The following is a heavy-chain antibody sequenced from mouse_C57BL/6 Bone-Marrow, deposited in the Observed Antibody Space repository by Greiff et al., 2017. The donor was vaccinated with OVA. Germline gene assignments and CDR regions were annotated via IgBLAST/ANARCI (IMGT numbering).Heavy chain of an antibody. J-gene: IGHJ3*01. CDR3: VRQGVLAY. CDR2: IRSKSNNYAT. CDR1: GFSFNTYA. V-gene: IGHV10-1*01. Sequence: EVKLMESGGGLVQPKGSLKLSCAASGFSFNTYAMNWVRQAPGTGLEWVARIRSKSNNYATYYADSVKDRFTISRDDSEIMLYLQMNNLKTEDTAMYYCVRQGVLAYWGQGTLVTVSA.